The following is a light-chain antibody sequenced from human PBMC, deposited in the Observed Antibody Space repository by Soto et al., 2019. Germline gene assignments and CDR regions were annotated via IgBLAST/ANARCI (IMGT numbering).Light chain of an antibody. V-gene: IGKV2-28*01. CDR1: QSLLHYNGYNY. CDR3: MQARQTPWT. CDR2: WGS. Sequence: DIVMTQSPLSLPVTPGEPASISCRSSQSLLHYNGYNYLDWYLQKPGQSPQLLIYWGSHRASGVPDRFSGSGSGTDFTLKISRVEAEDVGVYYCMQARQTPWTFGQGTKVEIK. J-gene: IGKJ1*01.